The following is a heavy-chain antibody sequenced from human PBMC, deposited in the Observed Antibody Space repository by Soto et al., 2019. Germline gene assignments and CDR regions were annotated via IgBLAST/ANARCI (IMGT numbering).Heavy chain of an antibody. D-gene: IGHD2-21*02. CDR3: ARSDCTGAYCYSWPFNYGVDV. J-gene: IGHJ6*02. Sequence: GGSLRLSCTTSGFTSNTYGMHWVRQAPGKGLEWVAIIWYDGSNKYYADSVKGRFTISRDNSKNTLHLQMNSLRAEDTALYYCARSDCTGAYCYSWPFNYGVDVWGQGTTVTVSS. CDR1: GFTSNTYG. CDR2: IWYDGSNK. V-gene: IGHV3-33*08.